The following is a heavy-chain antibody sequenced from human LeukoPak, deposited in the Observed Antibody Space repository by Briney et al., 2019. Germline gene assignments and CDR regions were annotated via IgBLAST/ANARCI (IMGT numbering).Heavy chain of an antibody. J-gene: IGHJ4*02. CDR1: GLSINTGYY. Sequence: SETLSLTGCVAGLSINTGYYWGWIRQYPGKGLELIGSNYYSGSTYYNPSLKSRVTIAVDTSNNQFSLKLGSVTAADTAVYYCARHGGYSSPPHYWGQGTLVTVSS. V-gene: IGHV4-38-2*01. D-gene: IGHD5-12*01. CDR3: ARHGGYSSPPHY. CDR2: NYYSGST.